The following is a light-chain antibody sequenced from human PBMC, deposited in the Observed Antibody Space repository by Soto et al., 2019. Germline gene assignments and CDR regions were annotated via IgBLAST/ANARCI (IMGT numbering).Light chain of an antibody. Sequence: EIVLTQSPGTLSLSPGERATLSCRASQSVSSSFLAWYQQKPGQAPRLLIYGASNRATGIPDSFSGSGSGTDFTLTISRLEPEDFAVYYCQQYVTPPWAFGQGTKVDIK. CDR2: GAS. CDR3: QQYVTPPWA. J-gene: IGKJ1*01. V-gene: IGKV3-20*01. CDR1: QSVSSSF.